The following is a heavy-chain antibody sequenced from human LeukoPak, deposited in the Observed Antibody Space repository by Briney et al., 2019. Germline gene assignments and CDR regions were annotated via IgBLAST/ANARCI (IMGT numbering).Heavy chain of an antibody. D-gene: IGHD6-13*01. CDR2: IYYSGST. CDR3: PRGHSSSWYWFAP. V-gene: IGHV4-59*01. CDR1: GGSLSRYY. Sequence: SETLSLTCTVSGGSLSRYYWSWVRQPPGKGLEWVGGIYYSGSTNYNPSLKSRVTISVDTSKNQFSLKLSSVTAADTAVYYCPRGHSSSWYWFAPCGQGTLVTVPS. J-gene: IGHJ5*02.